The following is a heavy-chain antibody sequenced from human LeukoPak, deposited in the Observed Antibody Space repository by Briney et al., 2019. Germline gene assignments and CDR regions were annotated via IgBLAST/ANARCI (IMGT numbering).Heavy chain of an antibody. CDR2: IIPIFGTA. Sequence: SVKVSCKASGGTFSSDAINWVRQAPGQRLEGMGRIIPIFGTANYAQKFQGRVTITTDESTSTAYMELSSLRSEDTAVYYCVRDPMTTNYFDYWGQGTLVTVSS. CDR3: VRDPMTTNYFDY. J-gene: IGHJ4*02. V-gene: IGHV1-69*05. CDR1: GGTFSSDA. D-gene: IGHD4-17*01.